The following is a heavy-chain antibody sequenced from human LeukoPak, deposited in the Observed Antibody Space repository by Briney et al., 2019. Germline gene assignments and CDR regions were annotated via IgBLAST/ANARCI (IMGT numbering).Heavy chain of an antibody. V-gene: IGHV1-2*06. Sequence: ASVKVSCKASGYTFTGYYMHWVRQAPGQGLEWMGRINPNSGGTNYAQKFQGRVTKTRDTSISTAYMELSRLRSDDTAVYYCWTAVVVAATFKYYFDYWGQGTLVTVSS. CDR3: WTAVVVAATFKYYFDY. J-gene: IGHJ4*02. D-gene: IGHD2-15*01. CDR1: GYTFTGYY. CDR2: INPNSGGT.